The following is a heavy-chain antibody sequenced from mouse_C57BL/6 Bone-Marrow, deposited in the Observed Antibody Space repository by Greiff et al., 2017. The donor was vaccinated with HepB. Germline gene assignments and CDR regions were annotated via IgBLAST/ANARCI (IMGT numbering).Heavy chain of an antibody. Sequence: QVQLQQSGAELVRPGTSVKVSCKASGYAFTNYLIEWVKQRPGQGLEWIGVINPGSGGTNYNEKFKGKATLTADKSSSTAYMQLSSLTSEDSAVYFCARQDSYGWYFDVWGTGTTVTVSS. J-gene: IGHJ1*03. CDR1: GYAFTNYL. D-gene: IGHD1-1*01. CDR2: INPGSGGT. V-gene: IGHV1-54*01. CDR3: ARQDSYGWYFDV.